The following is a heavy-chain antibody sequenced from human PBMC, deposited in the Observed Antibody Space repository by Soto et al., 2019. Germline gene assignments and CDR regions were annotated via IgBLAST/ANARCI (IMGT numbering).Heavy chain of an antibody. Sequence: PSETLSLTCTVSGGSISSYYWSWIRQPPGKGLEWIGYIYYSGSTHYNPSLKRRVTISVNTSKNHFPLKLSSVTAAATAVHYGARKYSSAWTFDYWGQGTLVTVSS. CDR1: GGSISSYY. V-gene: IGHV4-59*01. J-gene: IGHJ4*02. D-gene: IGHD6-19*01. CDR2: IYYSGST. CDR3: ARKYSSAWTFDY.